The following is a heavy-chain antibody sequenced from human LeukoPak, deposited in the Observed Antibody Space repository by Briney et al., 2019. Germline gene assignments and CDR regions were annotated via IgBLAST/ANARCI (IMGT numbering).Heavy chain of an antibody. CDR2: ISAYNGNT. J-gene: IGHJ4*02. Sequence: GESQKISCKGSGYSFTSYWIGWVRQMPGKGLEWMGWISAYNGNTNYAQKLQGRVTMTTDTSTSTAYMELRSLRSDDTAVYYCARDALAAVAGISSCFDYWGQGTLVTVSS. D-gene: IGHD6-19*01. V-gene: IGHV1-18*04. CDR3: ARDALAAVAGISSCFDY. CDR1: GYSFTSYW.